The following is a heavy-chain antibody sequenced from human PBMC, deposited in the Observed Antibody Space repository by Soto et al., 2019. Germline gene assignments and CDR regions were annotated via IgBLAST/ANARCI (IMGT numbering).Heavy chain of an antibody. J-gene: IGHJ4*02. Sequence: SETLSLTCAVYGGSFSGYYWSWIRQPPGKGLEWIGYIYYSGSTYYNPSLKSRVTISVDTSKNQFSLKLSSVTAADTAVYYCARQNYDYVWGSYRYTVPRPFDYWGQATLVTVSS. D-gene: IGHD3-16*02. V-gene: IGHV4-59*08. CDR3: ARQNYDYVWGSYRYTVPRPFDY. CDR2: IYYSGST. CDR1: GGSFSGYY.